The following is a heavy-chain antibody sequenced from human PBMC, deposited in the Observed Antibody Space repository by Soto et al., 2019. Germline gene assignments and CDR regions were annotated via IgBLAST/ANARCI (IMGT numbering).Heavy chain of an antibody. Sequence: QITLKESGPTLVKSTQALTLTFTFSGFPLSSSGVCVGWIRQPPGKALQRIGIPYWDADKHYSPSLKCRLSIAKDTFKNQVVLTLTNMDPVDTATYFCAHTIIVVPTAHAAFDVWGQGTIISVSS. J-gene: IGHJ3*01. CDR3: AHTIIVVPTAHAAFDV. V-gene: IGHV2-5*02. CDR1: GFPLSSSGVC. CDR2: PYWDADK. D-gene: IGHD2-2*01.